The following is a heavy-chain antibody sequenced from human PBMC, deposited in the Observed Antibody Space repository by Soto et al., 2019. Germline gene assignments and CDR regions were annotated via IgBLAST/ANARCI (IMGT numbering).Heavy chain of an antibody. CDR1: GFTFSSYS. Sequence: EVQLVESGGGLVQPGGSLRLSCAAPGFTFSSYSMNWVRQAPGKGLEWVSYISSSSSTIYYADSVKGRFTISRDNAKNSLYLQMNSLRDEDTAVYYCARDPLRPELSLVPEYFQHWGQGTLVTVSS. J-gene: IGHJ1*01. CDR3: ARDPLRPELSLVPEYFQH. D-gene: IGHD3-16*02. CDR2: ISSSSSTI. V-gene: IGHV3-48*02.